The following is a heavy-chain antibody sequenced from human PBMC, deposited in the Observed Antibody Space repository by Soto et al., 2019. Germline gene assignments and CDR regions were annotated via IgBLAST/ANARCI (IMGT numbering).Heavy chain of an antibody. Sequence: GGSLSLSCAASGFTFSSYWMSWVRQAPGKGLEWVANIKQDGSEKYYVDSVKGRFTISRDNAKNSLYLQMNSLRAEDTAVYYCARDSYYYGSGSYYPDAFDIWGQGTMVTVSS. J-gene: IGHJ3*02. D-gene: IGHD3-10*01. CDR2: IKQDGSEK. V-gene: IGHV3-7*04. CDR1: GFTFSSYW. CDR3: ARDSYYYGSGSYYPDAFDI.